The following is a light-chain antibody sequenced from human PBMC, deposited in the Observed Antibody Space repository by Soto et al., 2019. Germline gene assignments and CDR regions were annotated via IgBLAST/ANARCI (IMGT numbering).Light chain of an antibody. V-gene: IGLV2-14*01. Sequence: QSVLTQPASVSGSPGQSVTISCAGSSNDIGEYNYVSWYQQHPGEAPKVVIYEVSSRPSGSSNRFSGSKSGTTASLTISGLQADDEADYYCSSYTNSRTLVFGTGTKVTV. CDR2: EVS. CDR3: SSYTNSRTLV. CDR1: SNDIGEYNY. J-gene: IGLJ1*01.